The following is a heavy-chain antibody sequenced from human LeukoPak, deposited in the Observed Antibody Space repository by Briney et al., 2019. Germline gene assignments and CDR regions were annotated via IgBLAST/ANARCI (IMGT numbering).Heavy chain of an antibody. V-gene: IGHV1-2*02. J-gene: IGHJ4*02. D-gene: IGHD1-26*01. CDR2: INPNSGGT. Sequence: ASVKVSCKASGYTFTGYYMHWVRQAPGQGLERMGWINPNSGGTNYAQKFQGRVTMTRDRSISTAYMELSRLRSDDTAVYYCARVAFSGSYWGAFDYWGQGTLVTVSS. CDR1: GYTFTGYY. CDR3: ARVAFSGSYWGAFDY.